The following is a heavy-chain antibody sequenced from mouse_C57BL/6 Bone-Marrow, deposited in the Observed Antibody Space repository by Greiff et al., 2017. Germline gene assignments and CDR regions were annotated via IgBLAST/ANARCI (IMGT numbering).Heavy chain of an antibody. V-gene: IGHV1-81*01. CDR2: IYPRSGNT. CDR1: GYTFTSYG. D-gene: IGHD2-4*01. J-gene: IGHJ3*01. CDR3: ARYDYGWFAY. Sequence: QVQLQQPGAELVKPGASVKLSCKASGYTFTSYGISWVKQRTGQGLEWIGEIYPRSGNTYYNEKFKGKATLTADKSSSTAYMELRSLTSEDSAVYFCARYDYGWFAYWGQGTLVTVSA.